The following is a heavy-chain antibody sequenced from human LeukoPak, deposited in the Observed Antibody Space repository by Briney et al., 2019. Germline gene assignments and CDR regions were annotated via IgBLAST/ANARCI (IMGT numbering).Heavy chain of an antibody. Sequence: GGSLRLSCAASGFTVSSNYMSWVRQAPGKGLEWVSVIYSGGSTYYADSVKGRFTISRDNSKNTLYLQMNSLRAEDTAVYYCARVSYSSSWYGDVWGQGTTVTVSS. CDR3: ARVSYSSSWYGDV. J-gene: IGHJ6*02. CDR2: IYSGGST. CDR1: GFTVSSNY. D-gene: IGHD6-13*01. V-gene: IGHV3-66*01.